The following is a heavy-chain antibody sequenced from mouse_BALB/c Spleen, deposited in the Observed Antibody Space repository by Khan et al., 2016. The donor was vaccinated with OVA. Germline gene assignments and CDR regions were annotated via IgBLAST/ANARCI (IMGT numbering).Heavy chain of an antibody. CDR2: IWGDGST. CDR1: GFSLTTYG. Sequence: VQLQESGPGLVAPSQSLSITCTVSGFSLTTYGVNWVRQPPGKGLEWLGVIWGDGSTNYHSALISRLSISKDNSKSQVFVKMNSLQTEDTATYYWVKQNDGTLYAMDYWGQGTSVTVSS. D-gene: IGHD2-1*01. V-gene: IGHV2-3*01. J-gene: IGHJ4*01. CDR3: VKQNDGTLYAMDY.